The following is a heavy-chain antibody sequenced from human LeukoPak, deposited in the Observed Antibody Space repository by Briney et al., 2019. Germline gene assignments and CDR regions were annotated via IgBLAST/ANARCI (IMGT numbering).Heavy chain of an antibody. CDR1: GFTFSIYW. CDR2: IKQDGSEK. V-gene: IGHV3-7*01. D-gene: IGHD2-2*01. CDR3: ARDGAPDAHCSSTSCAIR. J-gene: IGHJ4*02. Sequence: PGGSLRLSCAASGFTFSIYWMNWVRQAPGKGLEWVANIKQDGSEKYYVDSVKGRFTISRDNAKNSLYLQMNSLRAEDTAVYYCARDGAPDAHCSSTSCAIRWGQGTLVTVSS.